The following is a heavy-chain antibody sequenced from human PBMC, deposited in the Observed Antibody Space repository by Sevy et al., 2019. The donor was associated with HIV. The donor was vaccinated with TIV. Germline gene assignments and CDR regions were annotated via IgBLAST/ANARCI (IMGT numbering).Heavy chain of an antibody. CDR3: TREVWYYGSGNPGDYYYYMDV. D-gene: IGHD3-10*01. Sequence: GGSLRLSCTASGFTFGDYAMSWFRQAPGKGLEWVGFIRSKAYGGTTEYAASVKGRFTISSDDSKSIAYLQTNSLKTEDTAVYYCTREVWYYGSGNPGDYYYYMDVWGKGTTVTVSS. V-gene: IGHV3-49*03. CDR2: IRSKAYGGTT. J-gene: IGHJ6*03. CDR1: GFTFGDYA.